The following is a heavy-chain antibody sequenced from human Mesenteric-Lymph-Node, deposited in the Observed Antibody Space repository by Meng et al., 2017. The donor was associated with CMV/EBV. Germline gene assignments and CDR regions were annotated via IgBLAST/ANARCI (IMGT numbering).Heavy chain of an antibody. CDR1: GFIFSSYY. J-gene: IGHJ6*02. Sequence: GGSLRLSCTASGFIFSSYYMNWVRQAPGKGLEWVSTISSSRYIYYADSVKGRFTISRDNAKNSLYLQMNSLRAEDTAVYYCARVTQLWTYYYGMDVWGQGTTVTVSS. CDR3: ARVTQLWTYYYGMDV. D-gene: IGHD5-18*01. CDR2: ISSSRYI. V-gene: IGHV3-69-1*01.